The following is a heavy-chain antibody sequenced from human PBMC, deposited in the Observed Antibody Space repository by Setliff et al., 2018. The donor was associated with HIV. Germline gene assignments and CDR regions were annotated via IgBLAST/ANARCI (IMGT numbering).Heavy chain of an antibody. CDR3: AKDASAPYTDYYGSGLSFQH. CDR1: GFTFSSYA. Sequence: HPGGSLRLSCAASGFTFSSYAMHWVRQAPGKGLEWVAVISYDGSSKYYADSVKGRFTISRDNSKNTLHLQMNSLRAEDTAVYYCAKDASAPYTDYYGSGLSFQHWGQGTLVTVSS. V-gene: IGHV3-30-3*01. J-gene: IGHJ1*01. D-gene: IGHD3-10*01. CDR2: ISYDGSSK.